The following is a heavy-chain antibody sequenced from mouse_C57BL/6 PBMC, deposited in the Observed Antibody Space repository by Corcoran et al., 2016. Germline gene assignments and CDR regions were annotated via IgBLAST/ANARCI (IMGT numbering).Heavy chain of an antibody. CDR2: INPNNGGT. D-gene: IGHD1-1*01. CDR3: ARLSDYYGSSAWFAY. Sequence: EVQLQQSGPELVKPGASVKIPCKASGYTFTDYNMDWVKQSHGKGLEWIGDINPNNGGTIYNQKFKGKATLTVDKSSSTAYMELRSLTSEDTVVYYCARLSDYYGSSAWFAYWGTGTLVTVSA. V-gene: IGHV1-18*01. J-gene: IGHJ3*01. CDR1: GYTFTDYN.